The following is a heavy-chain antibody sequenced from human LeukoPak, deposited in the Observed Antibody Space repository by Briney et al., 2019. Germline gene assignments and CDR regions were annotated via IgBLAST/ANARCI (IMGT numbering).Heavy chain of an antibody. CDR3: ARERQDTVLHSGAFDI. V-gene: IGHV3-30-3*01. D-gene: IGHD2-21*01. CDR2: IPSDGTHT. Sequence: GGSLRLSCAASGFTFSTCLMHWVRQAPGKGLEWVAVIPSDGTHTFYAESVKGRFTISRDNSKNTLYLQMNSLRAEDTAVYFCARERQDTVLHSGAFDIWGQGTMVTVSS. J-gene: IGHJ3*02. CDR1: GFTFSTCL.